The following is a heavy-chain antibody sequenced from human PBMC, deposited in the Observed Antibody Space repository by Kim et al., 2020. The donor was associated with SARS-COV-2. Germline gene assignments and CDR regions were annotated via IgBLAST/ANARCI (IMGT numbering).Heavy chain of an antibody. D-gene: IGHD3-16*01. CDR3: AKDGAGDAFDI. J-gene: IGHJ3*02. Sequence: GGSLRLSCAASGFTFSSYAMHWVRQAPGKGLEWVAVIWYDGSNKYYADSVKGRFTISRDNSKNTLYLQMNSLRAEDTAAYYCAKDGAGDAFDILGQGTMVTVSS. V-gene: IGHV3-33*06. CDR1: GFTFSSYA. CDR2: IWYDGSNK.